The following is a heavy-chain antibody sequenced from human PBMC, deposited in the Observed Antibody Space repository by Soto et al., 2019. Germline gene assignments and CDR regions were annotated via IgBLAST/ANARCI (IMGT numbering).Heavy chain of an antibody. D-gene: IGHD6-13*01. CDR2: IYYSGST. Sequence: QVQLQESGPGLVKPSETLSLTCTVSGGSVNSGSYYWSWIRQPPGKGLEWIGYIYYSGSTNYNPSLKGRGTLSLDTSKNQFSLKLSSVTAADTAVYYCARVRGAAAGTLNFDYWGQGTLVTVSS. CDR3: ARVRGAAAGTLNFDY. CDR1: GGSVNSGSYY. V-gene: IGHV4-61*01. J-gene: IGHJ4*02.